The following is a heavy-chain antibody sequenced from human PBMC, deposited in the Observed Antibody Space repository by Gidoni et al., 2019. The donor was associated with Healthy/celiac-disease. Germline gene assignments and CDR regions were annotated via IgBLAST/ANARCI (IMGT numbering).Heavy chain of an antibody. V-gene: IGHV3-30*04. D-gene: IGHD3-22*01. CDR3: ASPTLYYYDSSGYAAAGVDY. CDR1: GFTFSSYA. J-gene: IGHJ4*02. CDR2: ISYDGSNK. Sequence: QVQLVESGGGVVQPGRSLRLSCAASGFTFSSYAMHWVRQAPGKGLEWVAGISYDGSNKYYADSVKGRFTISRDNSKNTLYLQMNSLRAEDTAVYYCASPTLYYYDSSGYAAAGVDYWGQGTLVTVSS.